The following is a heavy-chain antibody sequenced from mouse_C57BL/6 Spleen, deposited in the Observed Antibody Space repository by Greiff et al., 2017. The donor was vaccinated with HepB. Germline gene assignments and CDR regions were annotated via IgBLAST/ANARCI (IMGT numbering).Heavy chain of an antibody. D-gene: IGHD2-10*01. J-gene: IGHJ3*01. CDR1: GYSFTGYF. V-gene: IGHV1-20*01. CDR2: INPYNGDT. CDR3: ARPYYGNYDWFAY. Sequence: VHVKQSGPELVKPGDSVKISCKASGYSFTGYFMNWVMQSHGKSLEWIGRINPYNGDTFYNQKFKGKATLTVDKSSSTAHMELRSLTSEDSAVYYCARPYYGNYDWFAYWGQGTLVTVSA.